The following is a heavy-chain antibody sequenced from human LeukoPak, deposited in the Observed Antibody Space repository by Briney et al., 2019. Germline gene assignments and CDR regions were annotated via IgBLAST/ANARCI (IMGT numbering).Heavy chain of an antibody. CDR3: ARHRGSYYVSGYFDY. Sequence: SGPTLVKPTQTLTLTCTFSGFSLRTSGVGVGWIRQPPGKALEWLALIYWNDDKRYSPSLKSRLTITKDTSKNQVVLTMTNMDPVDTATYYCARHRGSYYVSGYFDYWGQGTLVTVSS. D-gene: IGHD1-26*01. CDR1: GFSLRTSGVG. V-gene: IGHV2-5*01. CDR2: IYWNDDK. J-gene: IGHJ4*02.